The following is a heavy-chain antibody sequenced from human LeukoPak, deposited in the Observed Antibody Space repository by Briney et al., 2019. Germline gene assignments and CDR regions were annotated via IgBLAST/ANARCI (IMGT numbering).Heavy chain of an antibody. D-gene: IGHD2-15*01. CDR3: ARGGGVVVVAATTPRFDY. CDR1: GYTFTSYY. J-gene: IGHJ4*02. CDR2: INPSGGST. Sequence: GASVKVSCKASGYTFTSYYMHWVRQAAGQGLEWKGIINPSGGSTSYAQKFQGRVTMTRDTSTSTVYMELSSLRSEDTAVYYCARGGGVVVVAATTPRFDYWGQGTLVTVSS. V-gene: IGHV1-46*01.